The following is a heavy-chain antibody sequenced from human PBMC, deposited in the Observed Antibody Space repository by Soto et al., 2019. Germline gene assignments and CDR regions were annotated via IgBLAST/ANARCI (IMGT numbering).Heavy chain of an antibody. V-gene: IGHV3-23*01. CDR3: AEGRARMDV. CDR1: WFTFSSYA. D-gene: IGHD3-10*01. CDR2: ISGSGRST. Sequence: VGSLRLACAASWFTFSSYAMSVVRQAPGKGLECVSAISGSGRSTYYADSVKGRFTISRDNSKNTLYLQMNSLRAEDTAVYYCAEGRARMDVWGQGTTVTVSS. J-gene: IGHJ6*02.